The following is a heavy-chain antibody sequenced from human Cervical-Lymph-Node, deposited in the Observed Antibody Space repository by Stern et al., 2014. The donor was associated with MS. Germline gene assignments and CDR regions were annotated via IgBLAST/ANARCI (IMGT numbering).Heavy chain of an antibody. J-gene: IGHJ4*02. CDR1: SGSVSSRNDY. D-gene: IGHD2-8*02. CDR2: IYYIGST. V-gene: IGHV4-61*01. CDR3: ARATVTGEWDF. Sequence: VQLVESGPGLVKPSQTLSLRCTVSSGSVSSRNDYWSWIRQPPGKGLEWIGYIYYIGSTNYNPSLKSRVTISLDTSKNQFSLKLTSVTAADTAVYYCARATVTGEWDFWGQGTQVIVSS.